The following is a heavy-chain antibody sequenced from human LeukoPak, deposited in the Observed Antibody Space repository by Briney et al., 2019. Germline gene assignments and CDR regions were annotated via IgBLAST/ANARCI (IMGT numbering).Heavy chain of an antibody. J-gene: IGHJ5*02. D-gene: IGHD2-15*01. Sequence: SQTLSLTCTVSGGSISSGGYSWSWIRQHPGKGLEWIGYIYYSGSTYYNPSLKGRVTISVDTSKNQFSLKLSSVTAADTAVYYCARAQSPYCSGGSCYLFDPWGQGTLVTVSS. CDR3: ARAQSPYCSGGSCYLFDP. V-gene: IGHV4-31*03. CDR2: IYYSGST. CDR1: GGSISSGGYS.